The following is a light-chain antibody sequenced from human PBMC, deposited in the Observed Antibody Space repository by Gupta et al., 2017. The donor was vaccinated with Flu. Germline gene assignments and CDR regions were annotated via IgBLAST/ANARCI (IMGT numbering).Light chain of an antibody. Sequence: ATLSLSPGERATLSCRASQSVSSYLAWYQHKPGQAPRLLIYGASNRATGIPARFSGSGSGTDFTLAISSLEPEDFAVYYCQQRSNWPRLTFGGGTKVEIK. CDR3: QQRSNWPRLT. J-gene: IGKJ4*01. CDR1: QSVSSY. CDR2: GAS. V-gene: IGKV3-11*01.